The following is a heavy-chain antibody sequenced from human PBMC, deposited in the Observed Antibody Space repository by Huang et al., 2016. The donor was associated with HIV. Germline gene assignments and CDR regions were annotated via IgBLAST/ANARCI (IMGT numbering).Heavy chain of an antibody. J-gene: IGHJ4*01. V-gene: IGHV4-61*09. D-gene: IGHD2-8*02. CDR1: GVSVRTYTYY. CDR3: ARGASTTGLFESPGPYYFNY. Sequence: QVQLQETGPGFVAPSQTLFLTCTVSGVSVRTYTYYWAWIRQPPGKKLEGIGHFFAGGVPNYNPPLTSPVSMSLDAAKNHFSLNLLAVTAADTAVYYCARGASTTGLFESPGPYYFNYWGPGALVTVS. CDR2: FFAGGVP.